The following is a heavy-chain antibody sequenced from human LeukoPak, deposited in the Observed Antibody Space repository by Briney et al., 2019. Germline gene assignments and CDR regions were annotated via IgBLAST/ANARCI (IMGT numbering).Heavy chain of an antibody. Sequence: SETLSLTCTVSGGSISSYYWSWIRQPPGKGLEWLGYIYYSGSTNYNPSLKSRVTISVDTSKNHFSLKLSSVTAADTAVYYCARHALSDTAITDWGQGTLVTVSS. D-gene: IGHD5-18*01. CDR1: GGSISSYY. V-gene: IGHV4-59*08. CDR3: ARHALSDTAITD. J-gene: IGHJ4*02. CDR2: IYYSGST.